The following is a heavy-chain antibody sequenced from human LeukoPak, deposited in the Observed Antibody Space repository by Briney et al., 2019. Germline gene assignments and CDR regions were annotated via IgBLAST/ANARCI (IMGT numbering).Heavy chain of an antibody. CDR2: ISAYNGNT. Sequence: GASVKVSCKASGYTFTSYGISWVRQAPGHGLEWMGWISAYNGNTNYAQKLQGRVTMTTDTSTSTAYMELRSLRSDDTAVYYCARGQLTMVHRSGLRYFDYWGQGTLVTVSS. CDR3: ARGQLTMVHRSGLRYFDY. CDR1: GYTFTSYG. D-gene: IGHD3-10*01. J-gene: IGHJ4*02. V-gene: IGHV1-18*04.